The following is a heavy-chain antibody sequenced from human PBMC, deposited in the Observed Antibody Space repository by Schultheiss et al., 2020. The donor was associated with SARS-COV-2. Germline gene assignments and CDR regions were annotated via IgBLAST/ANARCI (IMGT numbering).Heavy chain of an antibody. CDR3: ARYYYDSSGYPRFDY. CDR1: GYSISSGYY. Sequence: SETLSLTCAVSGYSISSGYYWGWIRQPPGKGLEWIGYIYYSGSTNYNPSLKSRVTISVDTSKNQFSLKLSSVTAADTAVYYCARYYYDSSGYPRFDYWGQGTLVTVSS. J-gene: IGHJ4*02. CDR2: IYYSGST. V-gene: IGHV4-61*01. D-gene: IGHD3-22*01.